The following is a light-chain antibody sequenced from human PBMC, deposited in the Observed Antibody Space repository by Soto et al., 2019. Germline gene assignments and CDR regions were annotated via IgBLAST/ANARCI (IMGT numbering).Light chain of an antibody. Sequence: EIVMTQSPATLYVSPGKRANLSCRASQSVSINLAWYHQKPGKAPRLLSYGASIRASGIAARFSGSGSGTEFSFSISSLQSEDFAVYYCQQYNNWLRTFGQGTKVEIK. CDR1: QSVSIN. V-gene: IGKV3-15*01. J-gene: IGKJ1*01. CDR2: GAS. CDR3: QQYNNWLRT.